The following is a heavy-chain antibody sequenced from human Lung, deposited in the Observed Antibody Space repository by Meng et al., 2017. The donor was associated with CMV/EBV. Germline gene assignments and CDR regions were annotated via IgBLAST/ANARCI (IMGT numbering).Heavy chain of an antibody. D-gene: IGHD6-13*01. CDR2: IYWNDDK. CDR1: GFSLSISRLA. CDR3: AHARYSSFYYFKY. V-gene: IGHV2-5*01. Sequence: SGXXLVXPTQTLTLTCTFSGFSLSISRLAVGWIRQPPGKALECLGIIYWNDDKRYSPSLKSRLTITKDTSKNQVVLTMTNMDPADTATYYCAHARYSSFYYFKYWXQGKXVNGAS. J-gene: IGHJ4*02.